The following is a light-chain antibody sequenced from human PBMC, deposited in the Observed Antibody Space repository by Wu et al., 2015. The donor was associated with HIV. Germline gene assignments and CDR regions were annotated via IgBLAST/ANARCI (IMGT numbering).Light chain of an antibody. Sequence: EVVMTQSPATLSVSPGERVTLSCRASQSVNRNLAWYQQKPGQAPRLLIYGASTRVTGVPAKFSGSGSGTEFTLTISSLQSEDFAVYYCQQYNAWPRAFGQGTKLEIK. CDR3: QQYNAWPRA. CDR2: GAS. V-gene: IGKV3-15*01. CDR1: QSVNRN. J-gene: IGKJ1*01.